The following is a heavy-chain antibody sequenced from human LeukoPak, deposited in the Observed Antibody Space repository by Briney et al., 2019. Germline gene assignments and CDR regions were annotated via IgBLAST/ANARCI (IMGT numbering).Heavy chain of an antibody. Sequence: SVTVSFTASGGTFISYSITWVRQAPGQGLEWMGRIIPTLGIANYAQKFQGRVTTTADKTKSTAYMELSSLRSEDTAVYYCAGEEERGVTEAGTAFDYWGQGTLVTVSS. V-gene: IGHV1-69*10. CDR3: AGEEERGVTEAGTAFDY. J-gene: IGHJ4*02. CDR2: IIPTLGIA. D-gene: IGHD6-19*01. CDR1: GGTFISYS.